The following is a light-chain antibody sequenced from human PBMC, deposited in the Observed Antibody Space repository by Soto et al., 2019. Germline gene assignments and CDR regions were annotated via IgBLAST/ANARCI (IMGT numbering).Light chain of an antibody. CDR1: QTVTSATS. CDR3: QQYGDSPLT. J-gene: IGKJ4*01. CDR2: GAY. V-gene: IGKV3-20*01. Sequence: VLTQSPGTLSLSPGERATLSCRASQTVTSATSLAWYQQKPGQAPKLLIYGAYNRAAGVPDRFSGSGSGTELTLTISRLEPEDFAVYYCQQYGDSPLTFGGGTRVETK.